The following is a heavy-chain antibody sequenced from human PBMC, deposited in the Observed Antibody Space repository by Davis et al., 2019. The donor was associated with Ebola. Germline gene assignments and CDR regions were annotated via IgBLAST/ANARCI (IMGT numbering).Heavy chain of an antibody. CDR3: AASAAYAFDI. D-gene: IGHD6-25*01. V-gene: IGHV3-9*01. CDR1: GFIFSSYT. CDR2: ISWNSGSI. J-gene: IGHJ3*02. Sequence: GGSLRLSCAASGFIFSSYTMNWVRQAPGKGLEWVSGISWNSGSIGYADSVKGRFTISRDNAKNSLYLQMNSLRAEGTALYYCAASAAYAFDIWGQGTMVTVSS.